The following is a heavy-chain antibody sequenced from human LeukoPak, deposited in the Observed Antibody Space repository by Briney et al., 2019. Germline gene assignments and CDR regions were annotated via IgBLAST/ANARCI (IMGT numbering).Heavy chain of an antibody. V-gene: IGHV3-74*01. J-gene: IGHJ5*02. D-gene: IGHD3-22*01. CDR3: ARDLGQYYDTSDNWFDP. Sequence: GGSLRLSCAASVFTFSDYWMHWVRHAPGKGLVWVSRINSDGINTSYADSVKGRFTISRDNAKNTLNLQMNRLRAEDTAVYYCARDLGQYYDTSDNWFDPWGQGTLVTVSS. CDR2: INSDGINT. CDR1: VFTFSDYW.